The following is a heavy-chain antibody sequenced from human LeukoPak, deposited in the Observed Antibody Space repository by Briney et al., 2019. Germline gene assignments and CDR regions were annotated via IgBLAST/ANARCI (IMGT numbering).Heavy chain of an antibody. D-gene: IGHD2-21*01. V-gene: IGHV5-51*01. Sequence: GESLKISCKGSGYSFTSYWIGWVRQMPGKGLEWMGIIYPGDSDTRYSPSFQGQVTISADKSISTAYLQWSSLKASDTAMYYCSRPTYSSHDAFDIWGQGTMVTVSS. CDR1: GYSFTSYW. J-gene: IGHJ3*02. CDR2: IYPGDSDT. CDR3: SRPTYSSHDAFDI.